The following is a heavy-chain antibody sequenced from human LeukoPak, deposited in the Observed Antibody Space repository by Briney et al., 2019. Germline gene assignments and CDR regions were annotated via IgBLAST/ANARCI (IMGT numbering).Heavy chain of an antibody. Sequence: PGGSLRLSCAASGFTFSSYAMGWVRQAPGKGLEWVSAISGSGGSTYYADSVKGRFTISRDNSKNTLYLQMNSLRAEDTAVYYCAKAGAVAGFGWFDPWGQGTLVTVSS. CDR1: GFTFSSYA. D-gene: IGHD6-19*01. J-gene: IGHJ5*02. CDR3: AKAGAVAGFGWFDP. CDR2: ISGSGGST. V-gene: IGHV3-23*01.